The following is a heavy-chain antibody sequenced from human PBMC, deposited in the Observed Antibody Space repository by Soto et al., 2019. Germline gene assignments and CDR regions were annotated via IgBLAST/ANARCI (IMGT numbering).Heavy chain of an antibody. CDR2: IIPIAGTP. V-gene: IGHV1-69*14. CDR3: ARGYCVSSSCHSLDS. Sequence: QVQLVQSGAEVKTPGSSVTVSCKASGDTSTPYAISWVRQAPGQGLEWLGGIIPIAGTPTYAQKFQGRVTTSEDRPTSTTSMELTRPTSEATAVYYCARGYCVSSSCHSLDSWGQGTPVTVSS. CDR1: GDTSTPYA. D-gene: IGHD2-15*01. J-gene: IGHJ4*02.